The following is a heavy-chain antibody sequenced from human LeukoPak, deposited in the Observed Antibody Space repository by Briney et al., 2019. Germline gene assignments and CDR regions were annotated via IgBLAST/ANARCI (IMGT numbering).Heavy chain of an antibody. J-gene: IGHJ5*02. CDR3: ARDMNGLT. Sequence: GGSLRLSCVASGNYWMHWVRQAPGKGLVWVSHINSDGSGTDYAESVKGRFTISRDNAKNTLYLHMSSLRVEDTAVYYCARDMNGLTWGQGTLVTVSP. D-gene: IGHD1-1*01. CDR2: INSDGSGT. V-gene: IGHV3-74*01. CDR1: GNYW.